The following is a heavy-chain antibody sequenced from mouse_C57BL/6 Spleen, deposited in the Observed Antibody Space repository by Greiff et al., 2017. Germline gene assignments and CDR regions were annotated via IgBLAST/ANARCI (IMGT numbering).Heavy chain of an antibody. CDR3: ARGDYDDYYAMDY. Sequence: EVQGVESGGGLVKPGGSLKLSCAASGFTFSDYGMHWVSQAPEKGLEWVAYISSGSSTIYYADTVKGRFTISRVNAKNTLCLQMTSLRSEDTAMYYCARGDYDDYYAMDYWGQGTSVTVSS. J-gene: IGHJ4*01. CDR1: GFTFSDYG. D-gene: IGHD2-4*01. V-gene: IGHV5-17*01. CDR2: ISSGSSTI.